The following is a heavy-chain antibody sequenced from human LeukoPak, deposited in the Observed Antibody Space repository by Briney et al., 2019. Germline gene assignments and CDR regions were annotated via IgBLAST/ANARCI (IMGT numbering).Heavy chain of an antibody. CDR2: IHPSGML. CDR3: SRGLDSRKLGY. J-gene: IGHJ4*02. D-gene: IGHD3-22*01. Sequence: SQTLSLTCTVSGASFSSGDQYWNWIRQSPGKGLEWIGSIHPSGMLYNNPSLESRVTISIDTSKNQFSLNLNSVTAADTAVYFCSRGLDSRKLGYWGQGTLVTVSS. CDR1: GASFSSGDQY. V-gene: IGHV4-31*03.